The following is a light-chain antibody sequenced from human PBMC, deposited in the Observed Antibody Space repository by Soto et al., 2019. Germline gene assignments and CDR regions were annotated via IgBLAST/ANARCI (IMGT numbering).Light chain of an antibody. J-gene: IGLJ1*01. V-gene: IGLV2-11*01. CDR2: GVV. CDR3: CSYAGGYTYL. CDR1: GNDVGAYNY. Sequence: QSALTQPRSASGSPGQSVTISCTGTGNDVGAYNYVSWYQQHPGRPPKLLIYGVVRWPSGVPDRFSGSKSGNTASLTISGLQAEDEADYFCCSYAGGYTYLFGTGTKVTVL.